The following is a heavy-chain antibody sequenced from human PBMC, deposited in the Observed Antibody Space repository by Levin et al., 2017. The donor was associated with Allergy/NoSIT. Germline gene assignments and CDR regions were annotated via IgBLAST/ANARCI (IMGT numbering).Heavy chain of an antibody. J-gene: IGHJ4*02. D-gene: IGHD3-22*01. CDR3: ARSSGLYDRSYPDY. CDR1: GSSFTSYW. CDR2: IYPGDSDT. Sequence: GGSLRLSCKGSGSSFTSYWIGWVRQMPGKGLEWMGIIYPGDSDTRYSPSFQGQVTISADKSISTAYLQWSSLKASDTAMYYCARSSGLYDRSYPDYWGQGTLVTVSS. V-gene: IGHV5-51*01.